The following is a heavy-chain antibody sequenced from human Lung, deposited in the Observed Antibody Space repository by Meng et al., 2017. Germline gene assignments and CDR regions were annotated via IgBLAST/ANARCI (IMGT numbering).Heavy chain of an antibody. CDR3: ARGLGEAVVPRTMFDY. CDR1: GGSISSSNW. Sequence: QVQLKEPGQGLVKPSGTLSLTCGVSGGSISSSNWWSWVRQPPGKGLEWIGEIYHSGGTKYNPSLKSRVTISVDKSKNQFSLKLSSVTAADTAVYYCARGLGEAVVPRTMFDYWGQGTLVTVSS. J-gene: IGHJ4*02. CDR2: IYHSGGT. V-gene: IGHV4-4*02. D-gene: IGHD2-2*01.